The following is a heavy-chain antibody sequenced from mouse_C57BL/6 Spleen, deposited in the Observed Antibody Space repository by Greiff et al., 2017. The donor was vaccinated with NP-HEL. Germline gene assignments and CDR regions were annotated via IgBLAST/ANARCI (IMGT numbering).Heavy chain of an antibody. CDR1: GFTFSSYA. CDR3: ARAIYGSSPFDY. D-gene: IGHD1-1*01. V-gene: IGHV5-4*01. CDR2: ISDGGSYT. J-gene: IGHJ2*01. Sequence: EVQVVESGGGLVKPGGSLKLSCAASGFTFSSYAMSWVRQTPEKRLEWVATISDGGSYTYYPDNVKGRFTISRDNAKNNLYLQMSHLKAEDTAMYYWARAIYGSSPFDYWGQGTTLTVSS.